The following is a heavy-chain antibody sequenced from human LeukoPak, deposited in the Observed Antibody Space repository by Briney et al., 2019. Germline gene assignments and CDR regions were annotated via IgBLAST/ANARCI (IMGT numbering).Heavy chain of an antibody. CDR2: ISSGSSYI. V-gene: IGHV3-21*06. CDR3: ARDRLPYRGYDPEDY. D-gene: IGHD5-12*01. J-gene: IGHJ4*02. Sequence: PGGSLRLSCAASGFTFSSYSMNWVRQAPGKGLEWVSSISSGSSYIYYADSVKGRFTISRDNAKNSLYLQMNSLRAEDTAVYYCARDRLPYRGYDPEDYWGQGTLVTVSS. CDR1: GFTFSSYS.